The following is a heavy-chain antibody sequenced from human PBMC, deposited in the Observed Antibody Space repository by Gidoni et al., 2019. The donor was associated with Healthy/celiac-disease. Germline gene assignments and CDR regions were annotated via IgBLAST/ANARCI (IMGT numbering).Heavy chain of an antibody. Sequence: EVQLVESGGGLVQPGGSLRLSCAASGFPFSSYSMNWVRQAPGKGLEWVSYISSSISTIYYADSVKGRFTISRDNAKNSLYLQMNSLRDEDTAVYYCAREGSDRTHDAFDIWGQGTMVTVSS. CDR2: ISSSISTI. J-gene: IGHJ3*02. D-gene: IGHD2-21*01. V-gene: IGHV3-48*02. CDR3: AREGSDRTHDAFDI. CDR1: GFPFSSYS.